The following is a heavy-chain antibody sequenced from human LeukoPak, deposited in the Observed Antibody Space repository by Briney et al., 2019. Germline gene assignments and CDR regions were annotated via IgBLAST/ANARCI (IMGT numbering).Heavy chain of an antibody. CDR3: ARGGDFWSGYFRLIDY. Sequence: GGFLRLSCAASGFTVSSNYMSWVRQAPGKGLEWVSVIYSGGSTYYADSVKGRFTISRDNTKTTLYLQMNSLRAEDTAVYYCARGGDFWSGYFRLIDYWGQGTLVTVSS. CDR1: GFTVSSNY. D-gene: IGHD3-3*01. J-gene: IGHJ4*02. V-gene: IGHV3-66*01. CDR2: IYSGGST.